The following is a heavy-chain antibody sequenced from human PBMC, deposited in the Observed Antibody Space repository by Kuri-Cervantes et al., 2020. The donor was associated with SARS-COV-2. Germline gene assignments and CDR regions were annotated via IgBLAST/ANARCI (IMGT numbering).Heavy chain of an antibody. J-gene: IGHJ6*02. V-gene: IGHV3-21*01. CDR1: GFTFSSYS. Sequence: GESLKISCVASGFTFSSYSMNWVRQAPGKGLEWVSSISSSSSYIYYADSVKGRFTISRDNAKNSLYLQMNSLRAEDTAVYYCARPDDPITIFGVVIAGGMDVCGQGTTVTVSS. D-gene: IGHD3-3*01. CDR2: ISSSSSYI. CDR3: ARPDDPITIFGVVIAGGMDV.